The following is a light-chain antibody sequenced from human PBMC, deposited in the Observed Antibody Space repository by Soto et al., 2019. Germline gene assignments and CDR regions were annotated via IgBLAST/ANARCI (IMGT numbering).Light chain of an antibody. CDR2: AAS. CDR3: LQDYGDSWT. Sequence: DIQLTQSPSFLSASVGDSVTLTCRASQGISSYLAWYQQKPGKAPKLLIYAASNLYTGVPSRFSGSRSGTEFTLTISSLQPEDFASYYCLQDYGDSWTFGQGTKVDIK. J-gene: IGKJ1*01. CDR1: QGISSY. V-gene: IGKV1-9*01.